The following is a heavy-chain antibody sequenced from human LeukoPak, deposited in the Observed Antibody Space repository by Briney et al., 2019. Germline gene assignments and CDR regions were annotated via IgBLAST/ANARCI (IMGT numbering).Heavy chain of an antibody. CDR2: INHSGST. Sequence: PSETLSLTCAVYGVSFSGYYWSWIRQPPGKGLEWIGEINHSGSTNYNPSLKSRVTISVDTSKNQFSLKLSSVTAADTAVYYCAREFRGVISYGMDVWGQGTTVTVSS. CDR1: GVSFSGYY. V-gene: IGHV4-34*01. J-gene: IGHJ6*02. D-gene: IGHD3-10*01. CDR3: AREFRGVISYGMDV.